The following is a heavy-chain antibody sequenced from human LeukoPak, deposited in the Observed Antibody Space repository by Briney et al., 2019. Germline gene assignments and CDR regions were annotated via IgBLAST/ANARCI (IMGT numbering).Heavy chain of an antibody. CDR1: GFTVSSNY. Sequence: GGSLRLSCAASGFTVSSNYMSWVRQAPGKGLEWVSDINGSGGSTYYADSVKGRFTISRDNSKNTLYLQMNSLRAEDTAVYYCAKVEVLWFGELSYFDYWGQGTLVTVSS. D-gene: IGHD3-10*01. CDR2: INGSGGST. CDR3: AKVEVLWFGELSYFDY. J-gene: IGHJ4*02. V-gene: IGHV3-23*01.